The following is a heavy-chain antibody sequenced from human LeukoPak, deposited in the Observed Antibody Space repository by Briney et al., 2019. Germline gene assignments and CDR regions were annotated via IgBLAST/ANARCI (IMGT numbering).Heavy chain of an antibody. CDR3: AKGVGLYYYYYMDV. CDR2: ISSSSMTV. D-gene: IGHD1-26*01. Sequence: GGSLRLSCAASGFTFSAYSMTWVRQAPGKGLEWLSYISSSSMTVYYADSVKGRLTISRDNGKNSLFLQMNSLRAEDTAVYYCAKGVGLYYYYYMDVWGKGTTVTVSS. CDR1: GFTFSAYS. V-gene: IGHV3-48*01. J-gene: IGHJ6*03.